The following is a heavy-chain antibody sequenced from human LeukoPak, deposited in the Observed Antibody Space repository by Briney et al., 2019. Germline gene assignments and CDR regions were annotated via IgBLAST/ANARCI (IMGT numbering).Heavy chain of an antibody. CDR3: ARLEAAAGNGFDI. J-gene: IGHJ3*02. CDR1: GFTFSGSP. Sequence: GGYLKLYCAASGFTFSGSPIHWVRQASGKGLEWVGRIRNKANNYATAYAASVKDRFTISRDDSQSTAFLQMNSLKTEDTAVYYCARLEAAAGNGFDIWGQGTMVTVSS. CDR2: IRNKANNYAT. D-gene: IGHD6-13*01. V-gene: IGHV3-73*01.